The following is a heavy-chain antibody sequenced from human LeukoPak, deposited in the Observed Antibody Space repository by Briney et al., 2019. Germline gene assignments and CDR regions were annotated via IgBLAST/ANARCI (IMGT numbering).Heavy chain of an antibody. J-gene: IGHJ6*02. Sequence: PSETLSLTCTVSGGSISSSSYYWGWIRQPPGKGLEWIGSIYYSGSTYYNPSLKSRVTISVDTSKNQFSLKLSSVTAADTAVYYCARDAVAGHYYYYGMDVWGQGTTVTVSS. CDR2: IYYSGST. CDR1: GGSISSSSYY. CDR3: ARDAVAGHYYYYGMDV. V-gene: IGHV4-39*07. D-gene: IGHD6-19*01.